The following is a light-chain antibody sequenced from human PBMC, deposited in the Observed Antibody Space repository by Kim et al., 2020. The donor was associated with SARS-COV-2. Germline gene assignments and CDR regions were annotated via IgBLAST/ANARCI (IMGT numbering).Light chain of an antibody. CDR2: DVS. CDR3: SSYTSSSNVV. J-gene: IGLJ2*01. V-gene: IGLV2-14*01. Sequence: QSALTQPASVSGSPGQSITISCTGTSSDVGGYNYVSWYQQHPGKAPKLMIYDVSKRPSGVSNRFSGSKSGNTASLTNSGLQAEDEADYYCSSYTSSSNVVFGGGTQLTVL. CDR1: SSDVGGYNY.